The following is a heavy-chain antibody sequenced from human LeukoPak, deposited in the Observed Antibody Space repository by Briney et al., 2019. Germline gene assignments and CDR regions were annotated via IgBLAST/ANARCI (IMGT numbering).Heavy chain of an antibody. J-gene: IGHJ5*02. D-gene: IGHD3-10*01. V-gene: IGHV4-39*07. CDR3: ARVLIWSGQLQNWFDP. CDR1: GGSMTNNTFY. Sequence: SETLSLTCTVSGGSMTNNTFYWGWLRQPPGRGLEWIGSIYHTGPTYYNPSLKSRVTISVDTSKNQFSLKLSSVTAADTAVYYCARVLIWSGQLQNWFDPWGPGTLVTVSS. CDR2: IYHTGPT.